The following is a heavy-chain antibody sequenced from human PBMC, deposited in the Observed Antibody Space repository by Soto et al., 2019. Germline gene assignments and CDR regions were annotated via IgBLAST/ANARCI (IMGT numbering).Heavy chain of an antibody. D-gene: IGHD3-16*01. V-gene: IGHV2-5*01. CDR2: IYWHDDK. CDR1: GFSLSTTGVG. J-gene: IGHJ4*02. Sequence: SGPTLVNPIHTLTLTCTFSGFSLSTTGVGVSWIRQPPGKALEWLALIYWHDDKRYSPSLKSRLTITKDTSKNQVVLTMTNMDPVDTATYYCAHRGGATVGLYYFDYWGQGALVPV. CDR3: AHRGGATVGLYYFDY.